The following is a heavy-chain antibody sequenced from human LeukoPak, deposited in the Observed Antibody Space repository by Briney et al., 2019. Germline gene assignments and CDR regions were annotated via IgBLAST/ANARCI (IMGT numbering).Heavy chain of an antibody. CDR2: IHSDGTST. J-gene: IGHJ4*02. CDR3: AREYYTSSSRSYDY. D-gene: IGHD6-6*01. V-gene: IGHV3-74*01. Sequence: GGSLRLSCAASGFTFSSYWMHWVRQAPGKGLVWVSRIHSDGTSTNYADSVKGRFTISRDNANNTLYLQMNSLRAEDMAVYYCAREYYTSSSRSYDYWGQEALVIVSS. CDR1: GFTFSSYW.